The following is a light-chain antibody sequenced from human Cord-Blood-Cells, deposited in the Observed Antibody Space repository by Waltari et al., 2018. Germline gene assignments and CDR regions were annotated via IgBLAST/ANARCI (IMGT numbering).Light chain of an antibody. CDR3: QQYNNWPRT. V-gene: IGKV3-15*01. Sequence: EIVMTQSPAPLSVSPGERATLTGRASQSDNSNLAWYQQKPGQAPRLLIYGASTRATGIPARFSGSGSGTEFTLTISSLQSEDFAVYYCQQYNNWPRTFGQGTKVEIK. CDR1: QSDNSN. CDR2: GAS. J-gene: IGKJ1*01.